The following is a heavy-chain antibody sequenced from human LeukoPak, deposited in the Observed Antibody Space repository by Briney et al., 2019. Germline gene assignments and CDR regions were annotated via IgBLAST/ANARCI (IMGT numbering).Heavy chain of an antibody. CDR1: GFTFSSYG. Sequence: GRSLRLSCAASGFTFSSYGMHWVRQAPGKGLEWVAVIWYDGSNKYYADSVKGRFTISRDNSKNTLYLQMNGLRAEDTAVYYCARDRTTAMSHFDYWGQGTLVTVSS. J-gene: IGHJ4*02. V-gene: IGHV3-33*01. CDR2: IWYDGSNK. D-gene: IGHD5-18*01. CDR3: ARDRTTAMSHFDY.